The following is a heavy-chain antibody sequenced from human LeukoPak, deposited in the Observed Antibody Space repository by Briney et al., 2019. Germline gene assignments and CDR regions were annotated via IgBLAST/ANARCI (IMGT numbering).Heavy chain of an antibody. CDR3: TPNPAEVDY. CDR2: IKSKTDGGTT. V-gene: IGHV3-15*01. J-gene: IGHJ4*02. Sequence: PGGSLRLSCAASGFTFSNAWMSWVRQAPGKGLEWVGHIKSKTDGGTTDYAAPGKGRFTISRDDSKNTLYLQMNSLKTEDTAVYYCTPNPAEVDYWGQGTLVTVSS. CDR1: GFTFSNAW.